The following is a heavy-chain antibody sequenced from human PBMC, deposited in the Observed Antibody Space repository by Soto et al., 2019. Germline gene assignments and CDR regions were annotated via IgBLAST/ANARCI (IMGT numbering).Heavy chain of an antibody. D-gene: IGHD3-10*01. J-gene: IGHJ6*03. CDR3: ARHLGPITMARGVIIQGYYYYYMDV. V-gene: IGHV4-39*01. CDR2: IYYSGST. CDR1: GGSIRSSSYY. Sequence: QLQLQESGPGLVKPSETLSLTCTVSGGSIRSSSYYWGWIRQPPGKGLEWIGSIYYSGSTYYNPSLKSRVTSSVQTSQNRFSLKLSSLTAADTAVYYCARHLGPITMARGVIIQGYYYYYMDVWGKGTTVTVSS.